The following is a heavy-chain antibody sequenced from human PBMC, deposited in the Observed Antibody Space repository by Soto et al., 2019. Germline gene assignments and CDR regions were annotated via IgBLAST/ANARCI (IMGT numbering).Heavy chain of an antibody. J-gene: IGHJ4*02. CDR1: GFTFTSSA. Sequence: SVKVSCKASGFTFTSSAVQWVRQARGQRLEWIGWIVVGSGNTNYAQKFQERVTITRDMSTSTAYMELSSLRSEDTAVYYCAATDYYDSSGYPPGYWGQGTLVTVSS. CDR3: AATDYYDSSGYPPGY. CDR2: IVVGSGNT. V-gene: IGHV1-58*01. D-gene: IGHD3-22*01.